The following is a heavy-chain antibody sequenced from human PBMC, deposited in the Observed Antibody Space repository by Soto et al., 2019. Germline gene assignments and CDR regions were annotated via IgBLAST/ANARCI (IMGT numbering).Heavy chain of an antibody. CDR3: ARDAPYDDFWSGVMELYYYGMDV. CDR2: ITAHNGNT. CDR1: GYTFSNYA. V-gene: IGHV1-18*01. Sequence: ASVKVSCKASGYTFSNYAISWVRQAPGQGLEWMGWITAHNGNTKYAQKFQARVTMTTDTSTSTASVELRSLTSDDTAVYYCARDAPYDDFWSGVMELYYYGMDVWGQGTTVTVSS. J-gene: IGHJ6*02. D-gene: IGHD3-3*01.